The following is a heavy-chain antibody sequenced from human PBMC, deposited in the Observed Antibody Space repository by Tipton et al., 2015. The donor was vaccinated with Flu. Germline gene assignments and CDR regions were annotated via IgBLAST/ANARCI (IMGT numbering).Heavy chain of an antibody. D-gene: IGHD6-19*01. CDR3: AIVYSSCLQPFDY. CDR1: GYSFTSYG. J-gene: IGHJ4*02. CDR2: ISAYNGNT. Sequence: QLVQSGAEVKKPGASVKVSCKASGYSFTSYGISWVRQAPGQGLEWMGWISAYNGNTNYAQKLQGRVSMTTDTSTSTAYMELRSLRSDDMAVYYCAIVYSSCLQPFDYWCQGTLLTVST. V-gene: IGHV1-18*03.